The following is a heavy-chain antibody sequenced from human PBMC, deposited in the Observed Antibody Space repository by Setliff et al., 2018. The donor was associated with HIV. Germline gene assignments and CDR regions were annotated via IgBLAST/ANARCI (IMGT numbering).Heavy chain of an antibody. D-gene: IGHD2-8*01. V-gene: IGHV4-34*01. CDR1: GGSFSDYF. CDR2: INHSGST. CDR3: ARSYNGVPYT. Sequence: SETLSLTCAVYGGSFSDYFWSWIRQFPGKGLEWIGEINHSGSTKYNPSLKSRVSMSVDTSKNQFSLRLSSVTGADTAVYFCARSYNGVPYTWGQGMLVTVS. J-gene: IGHJ5*02.